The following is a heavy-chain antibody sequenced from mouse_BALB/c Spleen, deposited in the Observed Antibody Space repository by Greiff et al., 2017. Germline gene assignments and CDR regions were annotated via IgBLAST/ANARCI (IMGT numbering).Heavy chain of an antibody. D-gene: IGHD1-1*02. CDR3: AGDKEWDMDY. Sequence: EVQVVESGGGLVKPGGSLKLSCAASGFTFSDYYMYWVRQTPEKRLEWVATISDGGSYTYYPDSVKGRFTISRDNAKNNLYLQMSSLKSEDTAKYYSAGDKEWDMDYWGQGTLVTVSA. CDR2: ISDGGSYT. CDR1: GFTFSDYY. V-gene: IGHV5-4*02. J-gene: IGHJ3*01.